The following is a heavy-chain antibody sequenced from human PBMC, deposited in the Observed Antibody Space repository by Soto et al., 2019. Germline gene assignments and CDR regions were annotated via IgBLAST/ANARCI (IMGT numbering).Heavy chain of an antibody. CDR2: INHSGST. CDR1: GGSIISSSYY. D-gene: IGHD3-10*01. J-gene: IGHJ3*02. V-gene: IGHV4-39*07. CDR3: ASTRRRSTSTMAFDI. Sequence: SETLSLTCTVSGGSIISSSYYWGWIRKPPGKGLEWIGSINHSGSTNYNPSLKSRVTISVDTSKNQFSLKLSSVTAADTAVYYCASTRRRSTSTMAFDIWGQGTMLTVSS.